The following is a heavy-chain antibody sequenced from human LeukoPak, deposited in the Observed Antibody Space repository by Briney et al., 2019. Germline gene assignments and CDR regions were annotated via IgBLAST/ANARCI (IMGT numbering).Heavy chain of an antibody. CDR1: GGSFSGYY. V-gene: IGHV4-34*01. CDR2: INHSGST. J-gene: IGHJ4*02. CDR3: AREYCSDANCYVHAATIDY. Sequence: PSETLSLTCAVYGGSFSGYYWSWIRQPPGKGLEWIGEINHSGSTNYNPSLNSRVTISIDTSKNQFSLKLSLVTAADTAVYYCAREYCSDANCYVHAATIDYWGQGTLVTVSS. D-gene: IGHD2-2*01.